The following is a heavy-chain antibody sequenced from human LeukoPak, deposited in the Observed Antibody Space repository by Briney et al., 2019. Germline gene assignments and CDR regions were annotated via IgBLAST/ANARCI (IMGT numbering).Heavy chain of an antibody. CDR3: VRGGYYGSGSYYALDY. CDR2: IIPIFGTA. J-gene: IGHJ4*02. CDR1: GGTCSSYA. V-gene: IGHV1-69*13. D-gene: IGHD3-10*01. Sequence: SVKVSCKASGGTCSSYAISWVRQAPGQGLEWMGGIIPIFGTANYAQKFQGRVTITADESTSTAYMELSSLRSEDTAVYYCVRGGYYGSGSYYALDYWGQGTLVTVSS.